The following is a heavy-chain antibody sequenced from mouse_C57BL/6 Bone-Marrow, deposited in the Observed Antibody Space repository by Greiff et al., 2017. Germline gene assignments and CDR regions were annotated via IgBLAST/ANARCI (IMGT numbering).Heavy chain of an antibody. V-gene: IGHV1-7*01. J-gene: IGHJ1*03. Sequence: QVQLKQSGAELAKPGASVKLSCKASGYTFTSYWMHWVKQRPGQGLEWIGYINPSSGYTKYTQKFKDKATLTADKSSSTAYMQLSSLTYEDSAVXYCARGRRGYFDVWGTGTTVTVSS. CDR3: ARGRRGYFDV. CDR2: INPSSGYT. CDR1: GYTFTSYW.